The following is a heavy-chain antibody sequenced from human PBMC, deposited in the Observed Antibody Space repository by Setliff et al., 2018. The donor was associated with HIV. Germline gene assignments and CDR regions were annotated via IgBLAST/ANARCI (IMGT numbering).Heavy chain of an antibody. V-gene: IGHV4-59*01. CDR2: IYYSGST. Sequence: PSETLSLTCTVSGGSISTYYWSWIRQPPGKGLEWIGYIYYSGSTNYNPSLKRRVTISVDTSENQVSLRLSSVTAADTAVYFWAREPALPYYDSSDYYHVPQYYFDYWGQGTPVTVSS. CDR3: AREPALPYYDSSDYYHVPQYYFDY. J-gene: IGHJ4*02. CDR1: GGSISTYY. D-gene: IGHD3-22*01.